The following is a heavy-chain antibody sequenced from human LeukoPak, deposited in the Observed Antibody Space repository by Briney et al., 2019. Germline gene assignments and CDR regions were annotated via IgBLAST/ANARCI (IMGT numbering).Heavy chain of an antibody. Sequence: SETLSLTCTVSGGSISNYYWNWIRQPPGKGLEWIGYTYYSGSTNYNPSLKSRVTMSVDTSKNQFSLKLSSMTAADTAIYYCARQSGYSSGWFYLDYWGQGSLVTVSS. CDR1: GGSISNYY. V-gene: IGHV4-59*01. J-gene: IGHJ4*02. D-gene: IGHD6-19*01. CDR2: TYYSGST. CDR3: ARQSGYSSGWFYLDY.